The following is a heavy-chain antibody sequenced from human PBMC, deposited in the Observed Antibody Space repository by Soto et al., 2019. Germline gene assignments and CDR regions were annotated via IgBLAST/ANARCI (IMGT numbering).Heavy chain of an antibody. CDR2: INAGNGNT. CDR3: ASRSVSSGSYYFDY. Sequence: ASVKVSCKASGYTFTSYAMHWVRQAPGQRLEWMGWINAGNGNTKYSQKFQGRVAITRDTSASTAYMELSSLRSEDTAVYYCASRSVSSGSYYFDYWGQGTLVTVSS. J-gene: IGHJ4*02. CDR1: GYTFTSYA. D-gene: IGHD3-22*01. V-gene: IGHV1-3*01.